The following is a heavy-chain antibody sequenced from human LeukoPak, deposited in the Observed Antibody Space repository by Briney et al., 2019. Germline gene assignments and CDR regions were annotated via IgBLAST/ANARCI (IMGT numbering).Heavy chain of an antibody. CDR1: GYSISSDYY. D-gene: IGHD2-8*02. CDR2: IYHNGST. Sequence: SEALSLTCAVSGYSISSDYYGGWTRPHPGKGRKWIGNIYHNGSTYSTPSLKRPVTISVDTSKTQFSLKLNSVTAADTAVYYCARQYRLLGVSFDPWGQGTLVTVS. V-gene: IGHV4-38-2*01. CDR3: ARQYRLLGVSFDP. J-gene: IGHJ5*02.